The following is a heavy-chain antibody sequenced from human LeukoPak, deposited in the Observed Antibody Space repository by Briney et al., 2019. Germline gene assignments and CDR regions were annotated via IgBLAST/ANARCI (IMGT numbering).Heavy chain of an antibody. J-gene: IGHJ6*02. CDR2: ISCSGGTT. V-gene: IGHV3-23*01. Sequence: GGSLRLSCAASGFTFSSYAMSWVRQAPGKGLEWVSAISCSGGTTYYADSVKGRFTISRDNSKNTLYLQMNSLRAEDTAVYYCATGCCSSTSYFYYGMDVWGQGTTVTVSS. CDR1: GFTFSSYA. CDR3: ATGCCSSTSYFYYGMDV. D-gene: IGHD2-2*03.